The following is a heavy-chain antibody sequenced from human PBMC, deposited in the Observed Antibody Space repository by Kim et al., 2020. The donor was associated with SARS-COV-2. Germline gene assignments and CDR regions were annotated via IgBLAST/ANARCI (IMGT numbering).Heavy chain of an antibody. V-gene: IGHV3-23*03. CDR3: AKDTYIAARPTKIYYYYGMDV. Sequence: GGSLRLSCAASGFTFSSYAMSWVRQAPGKGLEWVSVIYSGGSSTYYADSVKGRFTISRDNSKNTLYLQMNSLRAEDTAVYYCAKDTYIAARPTKIYYYYGMDVWGQGTTVTVSS. CDR1: GFTFSSYA. D-gene: IGHD6-6*01. J-gene: IGHJ6*02. CDR2: IYSGGSST.